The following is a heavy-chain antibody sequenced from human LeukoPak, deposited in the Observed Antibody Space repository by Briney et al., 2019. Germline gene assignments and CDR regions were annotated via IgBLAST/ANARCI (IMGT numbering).Heavy chain of an antibody. Sequence: GGSLRLSSGVSGFAFGSEAMNWVRQSPARGLEWVASISPGGGTTYYADYVKGRFTISRDNSNNTLYVEMTSLRAEDTAVYFCAKRRSGSASWALQIFDNWGQGTLVTVSS. CDR1: GFAFGSEA. CDR2: ISPGGGTT. CDR3: AKRRSGSASWALQIFDN. J-gene: IGHJ4*02. V-gene: IGHV3-23*01. D-gene: IGHD2-2*01.